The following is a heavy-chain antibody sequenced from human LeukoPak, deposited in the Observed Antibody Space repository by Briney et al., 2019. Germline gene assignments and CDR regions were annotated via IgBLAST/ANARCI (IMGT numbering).Heavy chain of an antibody. Sequence: PSETLSLTCTVSGGSISSYYWSWIRQPPGKGLEWIGYIYYSGSTNYNPSLKSRVTISVDTSKNQFSLKLSSVTAADTAVYYCARGDSSSWSKELDYWGRGTLVTVSS. V-gene: IGHV4-59*01. CDR1: GGSISSYY. J-gene: IGHJ4*02. CDR3: ARGDSSSWSKELDY. D-gene: IGHD6-13*01. CDR2: IYYSGST.